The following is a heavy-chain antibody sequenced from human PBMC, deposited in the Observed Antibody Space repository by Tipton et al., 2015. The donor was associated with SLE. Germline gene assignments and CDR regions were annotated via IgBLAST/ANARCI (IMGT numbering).Heavy chain of an antibody. CDR1: GGSINSRGYY. CDR2: IYHSGSI. CDR3: ARGQYVRHSPFDH. V-gene: IGHV4-31*03. D-gene: IGHD4-23*01. Sequence: TLSLTCSVSGGSINSRGYYWSWIRQHPGKGLEWIGYIYHSGSIFYNPSLKSRVTISLVTSKNQFSLNLTSVTAADTALYYCARGQYVRHSPFDHWGQGTLVTVSS. J-gene: IGHJ4*02.